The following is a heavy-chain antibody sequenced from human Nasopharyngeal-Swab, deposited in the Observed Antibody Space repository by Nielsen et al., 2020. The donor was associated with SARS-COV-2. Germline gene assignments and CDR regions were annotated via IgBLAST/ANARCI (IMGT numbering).Heavy chain of an antibody. CDR3: ARESVVTGMDDAPDI. D-gene: IGHD2-21*02. CDR1: GFTFSSYS. CDR2: ITGNGDTT. J-gene: IGHJ3*02. V-gene: IGHV3-23*01. Sequence: GESLKISCAASGFTFSSYSMSWLRQAPGKGLEWVSTITGNGDTTYYADSVKGRFTISRDNSENTVYLQMNSLRAEDTAVYYCARESVVTGMDDAPDIWGRGTMVTVSS.